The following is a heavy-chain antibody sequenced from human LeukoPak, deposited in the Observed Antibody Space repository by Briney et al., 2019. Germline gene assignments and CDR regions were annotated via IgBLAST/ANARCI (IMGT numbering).Heavy chain of an antibody. CDR3: ARDATTEPGTVYMDV. Sequence: PGGSLRLSCAGSGFTFSSYEMNWVRQAPGKGLEWVLDISSSGCIIYYADSVKGRFTISRDKAKNSLYLQMNSLRAEDTALYFCARDATTEPGTVYMDVWGKGTTVTISS. CDR2: ISSSGCII. CDR1: GFTFSSYE. J-gene: IGHJ6*03. D-gene: IGHD6-13*01. V-gene: IGHV3-48*03.